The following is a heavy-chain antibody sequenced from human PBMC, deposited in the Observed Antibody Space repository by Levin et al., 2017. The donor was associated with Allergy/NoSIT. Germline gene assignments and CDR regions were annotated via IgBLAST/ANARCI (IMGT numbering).Heavy chain of an antibody. Sequence: GGSLRLSCAASGFTFSNYAMSWVRQAPGKGLEWVSGIFDSAATTYYADSVKGRFTVSRDNAKNTVSLQMNSLRAEDTAVYYCARKPNEFDYWGQGTLVTVSS. V-gene: IGHV3-23*01. CDR3: ARKPNEFDY. CDR1: GFTFSNYA. J-gene: IGHJ4*02. CDR2: IFDSAATT.